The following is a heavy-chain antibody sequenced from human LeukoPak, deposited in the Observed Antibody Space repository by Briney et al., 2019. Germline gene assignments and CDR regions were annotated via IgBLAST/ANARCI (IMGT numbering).Heavy chain of an antibody. D-gene: IGHD2-15*01. J-gene: IGHJ4*02. V-gene: IGHV3-23*01. CDR2: ISSSGDST. CDR1: GFTFSSYV. CDR3: AKRAVGAAYYFDY. Sequence: PGWSLRLSCAASGFTFSSYVMSWVRQAPGKGLEWVSDISSSGDSTHYADSVKGRFTISRDNSKSTLFLQMNSLRAEDTAVYYCAKRAVGAAYYFDYWGQGTLVTVSS.